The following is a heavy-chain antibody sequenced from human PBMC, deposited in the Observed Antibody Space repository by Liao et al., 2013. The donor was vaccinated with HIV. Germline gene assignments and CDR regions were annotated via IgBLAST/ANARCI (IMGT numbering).Heavy chain of an antibody. Sequence: QVQLQESGPGMVKPSETLPLTCTVSGDSFSGYYWSWIRQPPGKGLEWIGEINPSGGTNYNPSLKSRVTISVVTPENQFSLRLSSVTAADTAVYYCARSASWSPRGNWFDPWGQGTLVTVSS. D-gene: IGHD3-3*01. V-gene: IGHV4-34*10. CDR1: GDSFSGYY. J-gene: IGHJ5*02. CDR3: ARSASWSPRGNWFDP. CDR2: INPSGGT.